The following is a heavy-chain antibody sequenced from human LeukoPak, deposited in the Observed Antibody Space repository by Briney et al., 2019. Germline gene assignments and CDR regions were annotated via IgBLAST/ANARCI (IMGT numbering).Heavy chain of an antibody. CDR1: GGSFSGYY. CDR2: INHSGST. D-gene: IGHD2-2*01. J-gene: IGHJ5*02. Sequence: PSETLSLTCAVYGGSFSGYYWSWIRQPPGKGLEWIGEINHSGSTNYNPSLKSRVTISVDTSKYQFSLKLSSVTAAGTAVYYCARVHRYCSSTSCYHHWFDPWGQGTLVTVSS. V-gene: IGHV4-34*01. CDR3: ARVHRYCSSTSCYHHWFDP.